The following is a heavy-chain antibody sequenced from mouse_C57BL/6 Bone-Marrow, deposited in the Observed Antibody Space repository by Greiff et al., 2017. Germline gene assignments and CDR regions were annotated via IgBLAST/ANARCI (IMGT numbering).Heavy chain of an antibody. V-gene: IGHV1-85*01. CDR1: GYTFTSYD. CDR3: ARGAYYSNYLAWFAY. J-gene: IGHJ3*01. D-gene: IGHD2-5*01. Sequence: QVQLQQSGPELVKPGASVKLSCKASGYTFTSYDINWVQQRPGQGLEWIGWIYPRDGSTKYNEKFKGKATLTVDTSSSTAYMELHSLTSEDSAVYFCARGAYYSNYLAWFAYWGQGTLVTVSA. CDR2: IYPRDGST.